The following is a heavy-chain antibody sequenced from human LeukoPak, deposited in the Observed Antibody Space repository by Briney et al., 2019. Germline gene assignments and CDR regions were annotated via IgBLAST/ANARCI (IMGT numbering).Heavy chain of an antibody. V-gene: IGHV4-34*01. D-gene: IGHD6-13*01. CDR2: ISHSGST. J-gene: IGHJ6*03. Sequence: SETLSLTCAVYGGSFSGYYWSWIRQPPGKGLEWIGEISHSGSTNYNPSLKSRVTISVDTSKSQFSLKLSSVTAADTAVYYCARLYSRFYYDYMDVWGKGTTVTVSS. CDR3: ARLYSRFYYDYMDV. CDR1: GGSFSGYY.